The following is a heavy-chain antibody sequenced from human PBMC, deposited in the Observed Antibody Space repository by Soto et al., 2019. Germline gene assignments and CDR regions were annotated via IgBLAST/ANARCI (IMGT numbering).Heavy chain of an antibody. CDR3: TRTFSYYGSGSYSGYYYYYMDV. CDR2: IYYSGST. D-gene: IGHD3-10*01. CDR1: GGSISSYY. Sequence: SETLSLTCTVSGGSISSYYWSWIRQPPGKGLEWIGYIYYSGSTNYNPSLKSRVTISVDTSKNQFSLKLSSVTAADTAVYYCTRTFSYYGSGSYSGYYYYYMDVWGKGTTVTVSS. J-gene: IGHJ6*03. V-gene: IGHV4-59*08.